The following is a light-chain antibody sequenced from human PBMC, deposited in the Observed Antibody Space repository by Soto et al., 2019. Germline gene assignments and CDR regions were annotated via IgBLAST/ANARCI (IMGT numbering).Light chain of an antibody. Sequence: QSVLTQPPSASGTPGQRVTISCSGSSSNIGSNYVYWYQQLPGTAPKLLIYTNDQRPSGVPDRFSGSKSGTSASLAISGLRSEDEADYYCAAWDDSLRGWVFGGGTQLTV. CDR3: AAWDDSLRGWV. CDR2: TND. J-gene: IGLJ3*02. V-gene: IGLV1-47*02. CDR1: SSNIGSNY.